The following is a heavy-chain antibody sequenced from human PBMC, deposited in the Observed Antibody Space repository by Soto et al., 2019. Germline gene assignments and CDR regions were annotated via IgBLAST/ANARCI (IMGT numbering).Heavy chain of an antibody. J-gene: IGHJ4*02. CDR1: GFTFSSYA. V-gene: IGHV3-30-3*01. Sequence: PGGSLRLSCAASGFTFSSYAMHWVRQAPGKGLEWVAVISYDGSNKYYADSVKGRFTISRDNSKNTLYLQMNSLRAEDTAVYYCARDRGAVAGIIDYWGQGTLVTVSS. CDR2: ISYDGSNK. D-gene: IGHD6-19*01. CDR3: ARDRGAVAGIIDY.